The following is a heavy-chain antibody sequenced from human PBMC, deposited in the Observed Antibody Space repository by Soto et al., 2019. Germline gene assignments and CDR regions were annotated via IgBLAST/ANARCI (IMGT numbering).Heavy chain of an antibody. CDR3: AKEYGSSRYFLDS. V-gene: IGHV3-23*01. D-gene: IGHD6-19*01. CDR2: ISGNGANT. CDR1: GFTFINYA. J-gene: IGHJ4*02. Sequence: GGSLRLSCAASGFTFINYAMTWVRQAPGEGLEWVSTISGNGANTHYADSVKGRFSISRDNSKNTLYIQMNSLRADDMAVYYGAKEYGSSRYFLDSWGQGALV.